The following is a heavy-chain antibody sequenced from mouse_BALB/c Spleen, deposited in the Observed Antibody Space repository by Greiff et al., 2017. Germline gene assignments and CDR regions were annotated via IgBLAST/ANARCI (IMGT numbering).Heavy chain of an antibody. Sequence: EVQLQESGPELVKPGASVKISCKASGYTFTDYNMHWVKQSHGKSLEWIGYIYPYNGGTGYNQKFKSKATLTVDNSSSTAYMELRSLTSEDSAVYYCARKNYYGSSYVSFDYWGQGTTLTVSS. D-gene: IGHD1-1*01. CDR3: ARKNYYGSSYVSFDY. V-gene: IGHV1S29*02. CDR2: IYPYNGGT. J-gene: IGHJ2*01. CDR1: GYTFTDYN.